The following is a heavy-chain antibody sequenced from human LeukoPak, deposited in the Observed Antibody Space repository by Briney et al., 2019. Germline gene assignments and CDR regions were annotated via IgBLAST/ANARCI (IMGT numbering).Heavy chain of an antibody. Sequence: GGSLRLSCAASGFTFSTYGMHWVRQAPGKGLEWVAVIWYDGSDKYYADSVKGRFTISRDNSKNTVYLQMNSLRAGDTAVYYCARDRSRLFMVQGVRNDYWGQGTLVTVSS. CDR2: IWYDGSDK. V-gene: IGHV3-33*01. CDR1: GFTFSTYG. J-gene: IGHJ4*02. D-gene: IGHD3-10*01. CDR3: ARDRSRLFMVQGVRNDY.